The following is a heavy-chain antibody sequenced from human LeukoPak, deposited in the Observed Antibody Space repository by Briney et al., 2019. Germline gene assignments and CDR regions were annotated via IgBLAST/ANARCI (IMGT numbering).Heavy chain of an antibody. D-gene: IGHD5/OR15-5a*01. V-gene: IGHV1-2*02. CDR1: GYHFTGYH. Sequence: ASVKVSCTASGYHFTGYHVHWVRQAPGHRLEWRGRISTDSGDADIAQKFQGRVTMTRDTSISTAYMELSRLTSDDSAVYYCAGLGSTVKGRIDPWGQGTSVTVSS. CDR3: AGLGSTVKGRIDP. CDR2: ISTDSGDA. J-gene: IGHJ5*02.